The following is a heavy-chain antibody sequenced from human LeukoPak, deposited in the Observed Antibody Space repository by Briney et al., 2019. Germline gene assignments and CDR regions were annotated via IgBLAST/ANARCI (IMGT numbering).Heavy chain of an antibody. J-gene: IGHJ4*02. CDR3: AKERDHDFDY. CDR2: MNQDGSEI. D-gene: IGHD5-24*01. V-gene: IGHV3-7*01. CDR1: GFTFSNSW. Sequence: GGSLKLSCEGSGFTFSNSWMGWVRQAPEKGLEWVANMNQDGSEIHYVDSVKGRFTISRDNSKNTLYLQMNSLRAEDTAVYYCAKERDHDFDYWGQGTLVTVSS.